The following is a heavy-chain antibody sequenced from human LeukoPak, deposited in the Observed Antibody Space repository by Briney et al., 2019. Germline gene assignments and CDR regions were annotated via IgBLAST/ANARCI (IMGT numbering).Heavy chain of an antibody. V-gene: IGHV4-39*01. Sequence: SETLSLTCTVSGGSISSSYYYWGWIRQPPGKGLEGIGTIYYSGSTYYNPSLKSRVTISVDTSANQFSLKLSSVTAPATAVYYCARHEDRNWYFDHWGQGTLVTVSS. CDR2: IYYSGST. D-gene: IGHD1-1*01. J-gene: IGHJ4*02. CDR1: GGSISSSYYY. CDR3: ARHEDRNWYFDH.